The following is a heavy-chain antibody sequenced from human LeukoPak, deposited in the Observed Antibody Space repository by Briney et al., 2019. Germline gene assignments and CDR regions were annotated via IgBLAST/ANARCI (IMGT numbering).Heavy chain of an antibody. CDR1: GFTFSSYE. CDR2: ISSSGSTI. D-gene: IGHD4-23*01. V-gene: IGHV3-48*03. J-gene: IGHJ4*02. Sequence: PGGSLRLSCAASGFTFSSYEMNWVRQAPGKGLEWVSYISSSGSTIYYADSVKGRFTISRDNAKNSLYPQMNSLRAEDTAVYYCARIGRRPTTVVTLSSPPGDDYWGQGTLVTVSS. CDR3: ARIGRRPTTVVTLSSPPGDDY.